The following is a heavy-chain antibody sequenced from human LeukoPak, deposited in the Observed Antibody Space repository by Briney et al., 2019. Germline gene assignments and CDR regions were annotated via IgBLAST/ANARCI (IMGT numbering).Heavy chain of an antibody. J-gene: IGHJ4*02. D-gene: IGHD3-3*01. CDR2: IIWDGGST. Sequence: GGSLRLSCAASGFTFDDSAMHWVGQAPGKGLEWVSIIIWDGGSTYYADSVKGRFTISRDNSKNSLYLQMNSLRAEDTALYYCAKDSSLEANYDFWSGYYDYWGQGTLVTVSS. CDR3: AKDSSLEANYDFWSGYYDY. V-gene: IGHV3-43D*04. CDR1: GFTFDDSA.